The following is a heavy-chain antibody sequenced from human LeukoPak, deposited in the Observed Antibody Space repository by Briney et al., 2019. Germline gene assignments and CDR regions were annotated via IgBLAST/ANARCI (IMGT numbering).Heavy chain of an antibody. Sequence: PGGSLRLSCAASGFTFSSYAMHWVRQAPGKGLEWVAVISYDGGNKYYADSVKGRFTISRDNSKNTLYLQMNSLRAEDTAVYYCARIRITMVRGVMPDDYWGQGTLVTVSS. CDR3: ARIRITMVRGVMPDDY. J-gene: IGHJ4*02. D-gene: IGHD3-10*01. CDR2: ISYDGGNK. V-gene: IGHV3-30-3*01. CDR1: GFTFSSYA.